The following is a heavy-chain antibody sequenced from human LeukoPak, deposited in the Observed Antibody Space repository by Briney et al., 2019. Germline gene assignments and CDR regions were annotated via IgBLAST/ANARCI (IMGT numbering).Heavy chain of an antibody. CDR3: AKGGAARPVLQYYFDY. Sequence: PGGSLRLSCAASGFTFDDYAMHWVRQAPGKGLEWVSGITWNSGTIGYADSVKGRFTISRDNAKNSLSLQMNSLRAEDMALYYCAKGGAARPVLQYYFDYWGQGTLVTVSS. D-gene: IGHD6-6*01. CDR1: GFTFDDYA. J-gene: IGHJ4*02. CDR2: ITWNSGTI. V-gene: IGHV3-9*03.